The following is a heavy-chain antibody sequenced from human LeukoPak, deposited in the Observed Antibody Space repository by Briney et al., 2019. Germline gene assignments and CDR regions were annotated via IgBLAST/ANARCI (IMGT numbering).Heavy chain of an antibody. D-gene: IGHD3-22*01. J-gene: IGHJ3*02. CDR1: GFTFSSYS. V-gene: IGHV3-21*01. CDR2: ISSSSSYI. CDR3: ARDGHYYDSSGYPRVDAFDI. Sequence: GGSLRLSCAASGFTFSSYSMNWVRQAPGKGLEWVSSISSSSSYIYYADSVKGRFTISRDNAKNSLYLQMNSLRAEDTAVYYCARDGHYYDSSGYPRVDAFDIWGQGTMVTVSS.